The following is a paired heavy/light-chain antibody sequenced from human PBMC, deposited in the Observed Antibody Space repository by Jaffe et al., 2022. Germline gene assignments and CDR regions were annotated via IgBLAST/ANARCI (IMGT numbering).Heavy chain of an antibody. CDR3: AKGPRITIFGVPKIGGVGYFDY. J-gene: IGHJ4*02. CDR2: ISGSGGST. CDR1: GFTFSSYA. Sequence: EVQLLESGGGLVQPGGSLRLSCAASGFTFSSYAMSWVRQAPGKGLEWVSAISGSGGSTYYADSVKGRFTISRDNSKNTLYLQMNSLRAEDTAVYYCAKGPRITIFGVPKIGGVGYFDYWGQGTLVTVSS. D-gene: IGHD3-3*01. V-gene: IGHV3-23*01.
Light chain of an antibody. Sequence: EIVLTQSPATLSLSPGERATLSCRASQSVSSYLAWYQQKPGQAPRLLIYDASNRATGIPARFSGSGSGTDFTLTISSLEPEDFAVYYCQQRSNWPPWTFGQGTKVEIK. CDR3: QQRSNWPPWT. J-gene: IGKJ1*01. V-gene: IGKV3-11*01. CDR1: QSVSSY. CDR2: DAS.